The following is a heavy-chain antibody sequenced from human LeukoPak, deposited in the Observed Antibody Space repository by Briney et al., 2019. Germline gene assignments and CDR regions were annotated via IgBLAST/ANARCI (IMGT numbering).Heavy chain of an antibody. Sequence: SETLSLTCTVSGYSISSGYYWGWIRQPPGKGLEWFGSIYHSGSTYYNPSLKSRVTISVDTSKNQFSLKLSSVTAADTAVYYCARDTVPAAIVDYWGQGTLVTVSS. D-gene: IGHD2-2*02. CDR3: ARDTVPAAIVDY. J-gene: IGHJ4*02. CDR2: IYHSGST. V-gene: IGHV4-38-2*02. CDR1: GYSISSGYY.